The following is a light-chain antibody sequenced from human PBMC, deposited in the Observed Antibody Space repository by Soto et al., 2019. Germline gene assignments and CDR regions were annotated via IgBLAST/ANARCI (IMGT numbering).Light chain of an antibody. CDR2: AAS. V-gene: IGKV1-9*01. CDR1: QGISTF. Sequence: DIQLTQSPSFLSASVGDRVTITCRASQGISTFLAWYQQRPGKAPKLLIYAASTLQSGVPSRFSVSGSGTEFTLTISSLQPEDFATYDCQPVISYPPGVGPGTKVYIK. J-gene: IGKJ3*01. CDR3: QPVISYPPG.